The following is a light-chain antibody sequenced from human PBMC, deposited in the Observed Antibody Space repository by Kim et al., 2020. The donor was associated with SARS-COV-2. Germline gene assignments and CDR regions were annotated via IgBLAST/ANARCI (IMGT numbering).Light chain of an antibody. CDR2: DAS. CDR3: QQYDIPPFT. CDR1: QPVNNW. V-gene: IGKV1-5*01. J-gene: IGKJ2*01. Sequence: STCVRHRVTITCRASQPVNNWVAWYQQKPGNAPKALVFDASNLESGVPSTFSGSGSGTEFSLPITSLQPDDFASYYCQQYDIPPFTFGQGTKLEI.